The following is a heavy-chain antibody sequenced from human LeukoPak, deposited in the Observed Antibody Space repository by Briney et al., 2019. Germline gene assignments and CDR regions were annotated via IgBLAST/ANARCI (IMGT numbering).Heavy chain of an antibody. D-gene: IGHD3-22*01. CDR1: GGSFSGYY. V-gene: IGHV4-34*01. J-gene: IGHJ4*02. CDR3: ARVRSSGYYLNYFDY. CDR2: INHSGST. Sequence: PSETLSLTCAVYGGSFSGYYWSWIRQPPGKGLEWLGEINHSGSTNYNPSLKSRVTISVDTSKNQFSLKLSSVTAADTAVYYCARVRSSGYYLNYFDYWGQGTLVTVSS.